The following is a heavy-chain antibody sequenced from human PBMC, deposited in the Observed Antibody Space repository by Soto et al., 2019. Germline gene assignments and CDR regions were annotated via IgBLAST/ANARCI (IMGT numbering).Heavy chain of an antibody. V-gene: IGHV4-30-4*01. CDR1: GGSISSGDYY. D-gene: IGHD3-9*01. CDR2: IYYSGYT. Sequence: QVQLQESGPGLMKPSQTLSLTCTVSGGSISSGDYYWTWIRQPPGKGLEWIGYIYYSGYTYYNPSLKSRITISVDTSKNQFSLKLTSVTAADTAVYFCARGGNGYHILTGFSSHYWGQGTLVTVSS. CDR3: ARGGNGYHILTGFSSHY. J-gene: IGHJ4*02.